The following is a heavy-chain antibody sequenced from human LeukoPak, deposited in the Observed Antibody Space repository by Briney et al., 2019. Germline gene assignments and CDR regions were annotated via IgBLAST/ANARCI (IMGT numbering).Heavy chain of an antibody. CDR2: ISWNSGSI. D-gene: IGHD3-22*01. Sequence: SRSLRLSXAASGFTFDDYAMHWVRQAPGKGLEWVSGISWNSGSICYADSVKGRFTISRDNAKNSLYLQMNSLRAEDMALYYCAKGYYYDSSGPFDYWGQGTLVTVSS. V-gene: IGHV3-9*03. CDR3: AKGYYYDSSGPFDY. CDR1: GFTFDDYA. J-gene: IGHJ4*02.